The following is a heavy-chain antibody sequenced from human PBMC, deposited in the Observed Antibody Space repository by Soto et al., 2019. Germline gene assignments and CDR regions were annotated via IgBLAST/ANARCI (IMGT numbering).Heavy chain of an antibody. V-gene: IGHV3-74*01. Sequence: EVQLVESGGGLVQPGESLRLSCAASGFTFSSYWMHWIRQAPGKGLVWVSRVSSDGSSTVYATSVKGRLTISRDNAKNTLYLQMNSLSDEDSAVYYCARGLPNYSAFDSWGQGTVVTVSS. J-gene: IGHJ4*02. CDR2: VSSDGSST. CDR3: ARGLPNYSAFDS. D-gene: IGHD4-4*01. CDR1: GFTFSSYW.